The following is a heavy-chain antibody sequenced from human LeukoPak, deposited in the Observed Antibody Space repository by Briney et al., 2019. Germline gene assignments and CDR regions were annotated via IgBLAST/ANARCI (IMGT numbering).Heavy chain of an antibody. V-gene: IGHV4-34*01. CDR3: ARYQTGTMFAV. CDR1: GGSFSGYY. J-gene: IGHJ4*02. Sequence: SETLSLTCAVYGGSFSGYYWSWIRQPPGKGLEWIGEINHSGSTNYNPSLKSRVTISLDTSENQLSMKLYSVTAADTAIYYCARYQTGTMFAVWGQGTLVTISS. CDR2: INHSGST. D-gene: IGHD1/OR15-1a*01.